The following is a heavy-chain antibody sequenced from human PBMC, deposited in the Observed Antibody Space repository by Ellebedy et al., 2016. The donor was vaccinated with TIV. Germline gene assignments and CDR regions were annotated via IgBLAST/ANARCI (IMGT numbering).Heavy chain of an antibody. Sequence: PGWSLRLSCAASGFTFSSYSMNWVRQAPGKGLEWVSYISGSGSTTYYADPVTGRFTISRDNAKNSLYLQMNSRRDEDTAVYYCARGYGYGYNFWGQGTLVTVSS. CDR1: GFTFSSYS. D-gene: IGHD5-18*01. CDR2: ISGSGSTT. CDR3: ARGYGYGYNF. V-gene: IGHV3-48*02. J-gene: IGHJ4*02.